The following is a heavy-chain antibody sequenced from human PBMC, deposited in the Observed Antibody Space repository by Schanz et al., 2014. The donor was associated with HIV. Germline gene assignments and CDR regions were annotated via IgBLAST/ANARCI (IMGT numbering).Heavy chain of an antibody. Sequence: QVHLQQWGAGQLKPSETLSLTCTVYGGSFSDYYWAWIRQTPYKGLEWIGEIYHNGSTNYNPSLKSRVAMSVDTSKRQFSLNLRSLTAADTAIYYCARASLGAAHPWGQGTLVTVSS. CDR3: ARASLGAAHP. CDR1: GGSFSDYY. V-gene: IGHV4-34*01. D-gene: IGHD2-15*01. J-gene: IGHJ5*02. CDR2: IYHNGST.